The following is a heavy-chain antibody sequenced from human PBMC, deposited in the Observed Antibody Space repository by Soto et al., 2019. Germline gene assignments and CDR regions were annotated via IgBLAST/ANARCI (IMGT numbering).Heavy chain of an antibody. J-gene: IGHJ5*02. CDR1: GFSFSTSGVG. CDR3: VSGSFPNWFDP. D-gene: IGHD3-10*01. V-gene: IGHV2-5*01. Sequence: QITLKESGPTLVKPTQTLTLTCTFSGFSFSTSGVGVGWIRQPPGKALEWLALIYWNDDKRYSPSLKSRLTIAKDTAKNQVDLTMTNMDPVDTATYYCVSGSFPNWFDPCCQGTLVTVSS. CDR2: IYWNDDK.